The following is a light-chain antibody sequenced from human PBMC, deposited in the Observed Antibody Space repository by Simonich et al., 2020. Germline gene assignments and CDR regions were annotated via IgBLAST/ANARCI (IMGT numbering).Light chain of an antibody. V-gene: IGKV1-33*01. J-gene: IGKJ2*01. CDR1: QAISNY. Sequence: IQMTQSPSSLSASVGDRVTITCQASQAISNYLNWYQQKPGKAPKLLIYDASNLETGVPSRFSGGGSGTDFTFTISSLQPEDIATYYCQQYDNLPPYTFGQGTKLEIK. CDR2: DAS. CDR3: QQYDNLPPYT.